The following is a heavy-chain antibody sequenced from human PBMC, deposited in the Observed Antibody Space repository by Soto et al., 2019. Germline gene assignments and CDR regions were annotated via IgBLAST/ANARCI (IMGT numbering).Heavy chain of an antibody. CDR1: GGSISSYY. D-gene: IGHD6-19*01. V-gene: IGHV4-59*01. J-gene: IGHJ6*02. CDR2: IYYSGCT. Sequence: SETLSLTCTVSGGSISSYYWSRIRQPPGKGLEWIGYIYYSGCTNYNPSLKSRVTISVDTSKNQFSLKLSSVTAADTAVYYCARDRGSSGWYGGYYGMDVWGQGTTVTVS. CDR3: ARDRGSSGWYGGYYGMDV.